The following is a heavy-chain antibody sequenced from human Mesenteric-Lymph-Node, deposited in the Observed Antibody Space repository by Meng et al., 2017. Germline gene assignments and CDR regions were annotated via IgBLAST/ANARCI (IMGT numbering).Heavy chain of an antibody. V-gene: IGHV3-7*01. CDR1: GFTLSNSW. CDR3: ATDRAFPY. J-gene: IGHJ4*02. Sequence: QLVEFGGGLVQLGGSLRLSFTVSGFTLSNSWMSWVRQAPGKGLEWVTNIKQDGSEKYYVDSVKGRFTISRDNAKNSLYLQMNSLRAEDTAVYFCATDRAFPYWGQGTLVTVSS. CDR2: IKQDGSEK. D-gene: IGHD3-10*01.